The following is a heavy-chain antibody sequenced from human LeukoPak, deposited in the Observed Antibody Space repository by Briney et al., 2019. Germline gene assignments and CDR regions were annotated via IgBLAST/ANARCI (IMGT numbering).Heavy chain of an antibody. CDR3: ARHRDSSGYKYAFDI. CDR2: IYYSGSP. V-gene: IGHV4-59*08. D-gene: IGHD3-22*01. J-gene: IGHJ3*02. CDR1: GGSMNNYY. Sequence: SETLSLTCTVSGGSMNNYYWSWIRQPPGKGLEWIAYIYYSGSPNYTPSLKSRVTISVDTSRNQFSLKMSSVTAADTAVYYCARHRDSSGYKYAFDIWAQGKMVTVSS.